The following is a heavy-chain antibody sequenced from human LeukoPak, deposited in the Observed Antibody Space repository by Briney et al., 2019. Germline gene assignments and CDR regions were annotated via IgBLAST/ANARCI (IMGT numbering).Heavy chain of an antibody. CDR1: GGSFSGYF. CDR2: INHSGST. J-gene: IGHJ4*02. V-gene: IGHV4-34*01. Sequence: SETLSLTCAVYGGSFSGYFWSWIRQPPGKGLEWIGEINHSGSTNYNPSLKSRVTISVDTSKNQFSLKLSSVTAADTAVYYCARGPQWELIDYWGQGTLVTVSS. CDR3: ARGPQWELIDY. D-gene: IGHD1-26*01.